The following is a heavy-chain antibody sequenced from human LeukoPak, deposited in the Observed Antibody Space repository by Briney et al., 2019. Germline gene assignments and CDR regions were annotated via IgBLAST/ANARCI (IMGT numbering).Heavy chain of an antibody. J-gene: IGHJ4*02. V-gene: IGHV4-39*07. Sequence: SETLSLTCTVSGGSINSSSYYWGWIRQPPGKGLEWIGSIYYSGSTYYNPSLKSRVTISVDTSKNQFSLKLSSVTAADTAVYYCARAPRQIPAAIGSWGQGTLVTVSS. CDR1: GGSINSSSYY. D-gene: IGHD2-2*01. CDR2: IYYSGST. CDR3: ARAPRQIPAAIGS.